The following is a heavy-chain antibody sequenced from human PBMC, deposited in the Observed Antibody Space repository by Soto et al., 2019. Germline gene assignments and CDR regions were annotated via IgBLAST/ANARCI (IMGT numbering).Heavy chain of an antibody. D-gene: IGHD5-18*01. CDR2: INPSGGST. V-gene: IGHV1-46*01. J-gene: IGHJ6*02. Sequence: ASVKVSCKASGYTFTSYYMHWLRQAPGQGLEWMGIINPSGGSTSYAQKFQGRVTMTRDTSTSTVYMELSSLRSEDTAVYYCATPSEDTDYYYYGMDVWGQGTTVTVSS. CDR3: ATPSEDTDYYYYGMDV. CDR1: GYTFTSYY.